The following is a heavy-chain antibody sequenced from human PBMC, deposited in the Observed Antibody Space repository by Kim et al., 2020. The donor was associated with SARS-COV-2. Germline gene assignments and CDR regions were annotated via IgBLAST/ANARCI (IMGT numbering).Heavy chain of an antibody. CDR2: IIPIFGTA. CDR3: ARGADGYNSQELDY. Sequence: SVKVSCKASGGTFSSYAISWVRQAPGQGLEWMGGIIPIFGTANYAQKFQGRVTITADESTSTAYMELSSLRSEDTAVYYCARGADGYNSQELDYWGQGTLVTVSS. CDR1: GGTFSSYA. D-gene: IGHD5-12*01. V-gene: IGHV1-69*13. J-gene: IGHJ4*02.